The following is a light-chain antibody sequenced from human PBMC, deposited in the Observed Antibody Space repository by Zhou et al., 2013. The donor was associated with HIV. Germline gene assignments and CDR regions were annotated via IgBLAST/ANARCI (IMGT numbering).Light chain of an antibody. J-gene: IGKJ2*01. V-gene: IGKV2-30*01. Sequence: VVMTHSPLSLSVPLGQPASMSCTSSQSLVFSDGNTYLNWYHQTPGQSPRRLIFKVSKRDSGVPERFSASGSVSNFTLVIAKVESEDVGTYFCMQGTQWPPTFGQG. CDR1: QSLVFSDGNTY. CDR3: MQGTQWPPT. CDR2: KVS.